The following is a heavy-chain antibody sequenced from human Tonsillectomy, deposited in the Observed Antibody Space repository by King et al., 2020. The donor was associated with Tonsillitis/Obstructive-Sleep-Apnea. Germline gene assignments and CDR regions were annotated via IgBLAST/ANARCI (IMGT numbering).Heavy chain of an antibody. CDR2: ISPQNGNT. D-gene: IGHD6-13*01. Sequence: HVQLVESGAEVKKPGASVKVSCKASGYTFISYGIFWVRQAPGQGLEWMGWISPQNGNTKYVQKFQGRVTMTTDTSTSTAYMELRSLRSDDTAVYYCVRDGAAAWFYFGYWGQGTLVTVSS. V-gene: IGHV1-18*01. J-gene: IGHJ4*02. CDR3: VRDGAAAWFYFGY. CDR1: GYTFISYG.